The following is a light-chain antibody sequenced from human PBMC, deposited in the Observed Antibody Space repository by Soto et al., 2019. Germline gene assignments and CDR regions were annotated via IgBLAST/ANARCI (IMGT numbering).Light chain of an antibody. CDR2: DVS. J-gene: IGLJ1*01. CDR1: SSDVGGYKY. V-gene: IGLV2-14*03. CDR3: SSYTTPRPLGV. Sequence: QSALTQPASVSGSPGQSITISCTGTSSDVGGYKYVSWYQQHPGKAPKRIIYDVSNRPSGVSNRFSGTKSGNTASLPISGLQDDDAADYYCSSYTTPRPLGVFGTGTKVTVL.